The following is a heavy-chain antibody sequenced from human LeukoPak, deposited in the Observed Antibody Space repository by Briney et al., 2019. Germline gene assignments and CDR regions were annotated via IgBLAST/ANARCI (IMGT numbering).Heavy chain of an antibody. V-gene: IGHV3-7*01. CDR3: ARDLPRITIFGGGGGRAFDI. CDR1: GFTFSSYA. Sequence: GSLRLSCAASGFTFSSYAMSWVRQAPGKGLEWVANIKQDGSEKYYVDSVKGRFTISRDNAKNSLYLQMNSLRAEDTAVYYCARDLPRITIFGGGGGRAFDIWGQGTMVTVSS. J-gene: IGHJ3*02. CDR2: IKQDGSEK. D-gene: IGHD3-3*01.